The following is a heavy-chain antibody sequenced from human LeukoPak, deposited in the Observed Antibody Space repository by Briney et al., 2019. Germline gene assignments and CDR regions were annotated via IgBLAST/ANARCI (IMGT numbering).Heavy chain of an antibody. V-gene: IGHV3-7*03. CDR2: IKQDGSEK. J-gene: IGHJ4*02. CDR3: AKDLRVAVGRGHFEY. Sequence: GGSLRLSCAASGFTFSSYWMSWVRQAPGKGLEWVANIKQDGSEKYYVDSVKGRFTISRDNAKNSLYLQMNSLRADDTAVYYCAKDLRVAVGRGHFEYWGQGTLVTVSS. D-gene: IGHD6-19*01. CDR1: GFTFSSYW.